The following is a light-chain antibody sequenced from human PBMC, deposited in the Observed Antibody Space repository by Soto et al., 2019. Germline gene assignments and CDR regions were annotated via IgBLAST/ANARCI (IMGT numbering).Light chain of an antibody. CDR1: QSISSN. J-gene: IGKJ1*01. CDR2: GAS. Sequence: EIVMTQSPSTLSASPGERATLSCRASQSISSNLAWYQQKPGKAPRLLIYGASTRATGIPARFSGSGSGTEFTLTISSLQSEDFAVYYCQQYSNWYWTFGQGTKVEIK. CDR3: QQYSNWYWT. V-gene: IGKV3-15*01.